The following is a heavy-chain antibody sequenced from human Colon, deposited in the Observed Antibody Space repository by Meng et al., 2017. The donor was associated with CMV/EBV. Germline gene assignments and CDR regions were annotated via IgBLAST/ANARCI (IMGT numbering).Heavy chain of an antibody. V-gene: IGHV4-4*07. Sequence: LGASGRVLVTPLETLSLTFTVSGSSITSYYWRWFRQPAGKGLEWIGRVYISGNTNYNPSLKSRVTMSIDTSKNQLSLNIRSVTAADTAVYYCARDSNLSGLAYWGQGTLVTVSS. CDR1: GSSITSYY. CDR2: VYISGNT. D-gene: IGHD3-10*01. J-gene: IGHJ4*02. CDR3: ARDSNLSGLAY.